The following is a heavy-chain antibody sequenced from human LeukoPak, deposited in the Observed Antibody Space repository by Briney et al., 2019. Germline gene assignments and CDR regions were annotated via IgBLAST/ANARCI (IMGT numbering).Heavy chain of an antibody. J-gene: IGHJ4*02. Sequence: GGSLRLSCAASGFTFSSYAMSWVRQAPGKGLEWVPAISGSGGSTYYADSVKGRFTISRDNSKNTLYLQMNSLRAEDTAVYYCAKDSSPDSSGYFPRRAYFDYWGQGTLVTVSS. CDR3: AKDSSPDSSGYFPRRAYFDY. CDR2: ISGSGGST. V-gene: IGHV3-23*01. CDR1: GFTFSSYA. D-gene: IGHD3-22*01.